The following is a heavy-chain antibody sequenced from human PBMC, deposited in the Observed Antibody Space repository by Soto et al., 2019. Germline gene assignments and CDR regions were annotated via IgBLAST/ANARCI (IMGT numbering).Heavy chain of an antibody. CDR1: GFTFSSYA. V-gene: IGHV3-23*01. CDR2: ISGSGGST. Sequence: GGSLRLSCAASGFTFSSYAMSWVRQAPGKGLEWVSAISGSGGSTYYADSVKGRFTISRDNSKNTLYLQMNSLRAEDTAVYYCAKSFIPDSSGYSSPVPNYYYGMDVWGQGTTVTVSS. CDR3: AKSFIPDSSGYSSPVPNYYYGMDV. J-gene: IGHJ6*02. D-gene: IGHD3-22*01.